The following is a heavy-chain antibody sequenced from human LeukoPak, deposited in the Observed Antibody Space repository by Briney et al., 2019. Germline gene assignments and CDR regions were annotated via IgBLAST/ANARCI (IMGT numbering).Heavy chain of an antibody. CDR2: IYHSGST. CDR1: GYSISSGYY. CDR3: ARTYYYDSSGYYYPTFFFDY. D-gene: IGHD3-22*01. J-gene: IGHJ4*02. Sequence: PSETLSLTCTVSGYSISSGYYWGWIRPPPGKGLEWIGIIYHSGSTYYNPSLKSRVTISVDTSKNQFSLKLSSVTAADTAVYYCARTYYYDSSGYYYPTFFFDYWGQGTLVTVSS. V-gene: IGHV4-38-2*02.